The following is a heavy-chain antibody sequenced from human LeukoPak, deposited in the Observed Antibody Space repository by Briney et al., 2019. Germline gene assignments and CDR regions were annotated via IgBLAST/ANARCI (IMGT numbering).Heavy chain of an antibody. CDR2: ISYSGST. V-gene: IGHV4-59*08. J-gene: IGHJ6*03. D-gene: IGHD6-13*01. CDR1: GGSIRSYS. CDR3: ARYSSSWFLTDYYYYMDI. Sequence: SETLSLTCTVSGGSIRSYSWSWIRQSPGKGLEWIVSISYSGSTDYNPSLNNRVTISVDRSKNNFSLRLTSVSAADTAVYYCARYSSSWFLTDYYYYMDIWGKGTTVTVSS.